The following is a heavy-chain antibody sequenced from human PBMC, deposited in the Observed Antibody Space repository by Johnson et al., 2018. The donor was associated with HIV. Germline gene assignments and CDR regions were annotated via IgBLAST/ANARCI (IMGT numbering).Heavy chain of an antibody. D-gene: IGHD1-26*01. Sequence: VQVVESGGGLVKPGGSLRLSCAVSGFTFTSAWMSWVRQSPGKGLEWVGRITSKTDGGTTDYDAPVTGRFTISRDDSKNTLYLQMNSLKTEDTAVYYCTTHQIWETFYAFDIWGQGTVVTVSS. J-gene: IGHJ3*02. CDR3: TTHQIWETFYAFDI. CDR2: ITSKTDGGTT. V-gene: IGHV3-15*01. CDR1: GFTFTSAW.